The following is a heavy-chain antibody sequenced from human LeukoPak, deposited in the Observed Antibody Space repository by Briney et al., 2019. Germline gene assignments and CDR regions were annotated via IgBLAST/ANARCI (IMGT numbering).Heavy chain of an antibody. J-gene: IGHJ4*02. V-gene: IGHV3-23*01. Sequence: GGSLRLSFAVSGTTLSNYGMSWVRQAPGKGLDWVAGISDRGGSTNYEDSVRGRFTISRDNPKNTLYLLMTSLRAEDTAVYFCAKRGVVIRAVIIVGCHKEAYYFDYWGQGALVTVSS. CDR3: AKRGVVIRAVIIVGCHKEAYYFDY. CDR1: GTTLSNYG. D-gene: IGHD3-10*01. CDR2: ISDRGGST.